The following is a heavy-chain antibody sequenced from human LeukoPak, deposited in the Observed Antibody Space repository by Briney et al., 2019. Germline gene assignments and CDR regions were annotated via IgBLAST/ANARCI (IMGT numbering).Heavy chain of an antibody. J-gene: IGHJ4*02. D-gene: IGHD6-25*01. Sequence: SETLSLTCTVSGGSMNNYYWSWIRQTPGKGLEWIGYIYYSGSTNYNPSLQGRVIISVDTSKNQFSLKMTSVTAADTAVYYCARAGSGPDYWGQGTLVTVSS. V-gene: IGHV4-59*01. CDR2: IYYSGST. CDR1: GGSMNNYY. CDR3: ARAGSGPDY.